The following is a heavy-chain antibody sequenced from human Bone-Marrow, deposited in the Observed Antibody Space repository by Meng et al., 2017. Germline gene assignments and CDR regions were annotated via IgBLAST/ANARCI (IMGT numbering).Heavy chain of an antibody. Sequence: GESLKISCAASGFTFSSYGMHWVRQAPGKGLEWVAVIWYDGSNKYYADSVKGRFTISRDKSKNTLYLQMNSLKAEDTAVYYCASEVIGPFDPWGQGTLVTVSS. V-gene: IGHV3-33*08. CDR1: GFTFSSYG. CDR3: ASEVIGPFDP. CDR2: IWYDGSNK. J-gene: IGHJ5*02. D-gene: IGHD2/OR15-2a*01.